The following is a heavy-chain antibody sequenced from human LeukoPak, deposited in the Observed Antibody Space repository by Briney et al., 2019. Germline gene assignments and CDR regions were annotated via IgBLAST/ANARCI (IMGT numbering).Heavy chain of an antibody. CDR3: ARTQKLGIRAFDI. V-gene: IGHV3-53*01. CDR1: GFTVSSNY. Sequence: GGSLRLSCAASGFTVSSNYMSWVRQAPGKGLEWASVIYSGGSTYYADSVKGRFTISRDNSKNTLYLQMNSLRAEDTAVYYCARTQKLGIRAFDIWGQGAMVTVSS. J-gene: IGHJ3*02. D-gene: IGHD7-27*01. CDR2: IYSGGST.